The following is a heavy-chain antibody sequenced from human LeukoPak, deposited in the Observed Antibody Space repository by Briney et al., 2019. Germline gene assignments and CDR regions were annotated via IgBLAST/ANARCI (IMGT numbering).Heavy chain of an antibody. D-gene: IGHD3-16*01. CDR2: ISSSGSTI. V-gene: IGHV3-11*01. CDR1: GFTFSDYY. CDR3: ARETTHKFGGVRWFDP. J-gene: IGHJ5*02. Sequence: GGSLRLSCAASGFTFSDYYMSWIRQAPGKGLEWVSYISSSGSTIYYADSVKGRFTISRDNAKNSLYLQMNSLRAEDTAVYYCARETTHKFGGVRWFDPWGQGTLVTVSS.